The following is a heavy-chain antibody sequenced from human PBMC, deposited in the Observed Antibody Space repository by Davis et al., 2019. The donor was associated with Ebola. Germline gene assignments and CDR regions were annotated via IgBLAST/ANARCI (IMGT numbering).Heavy chain of an antibody. CDR1: GYTFTRYN. CDR2: INPSTGYT. Sequence: ASVKVSCKASGYTFTRYNIHWVRQAPGQGLEWMGLINPSTGYTNYAQKFQGRVTITADESTSTAYMELSSLRSEDTAIYYCANSGSGSYSDAFDIWGQGTMVTVS. J-gene: IGHJ3*02. D-gene: IGHD1-26*01. V-gene: IGHV1-46*01. CDR3: ANSGSGSYSDAFDI.